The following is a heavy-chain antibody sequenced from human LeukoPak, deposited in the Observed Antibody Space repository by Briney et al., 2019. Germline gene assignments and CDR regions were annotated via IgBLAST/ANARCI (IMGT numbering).Heavy chain of an antibody. CDR2: ISYDVSNK. Sequence: PVRSLRLSCAASGFTFSSYAMHWVRQAPGKGLEWVAVISYDVSNKYYADSVKGRFTISRDNSKNTLYLQMNSLRAEDTAVYYCARHSLPYYYDSSGIDYWGQGNLVTVSS. CDR3: ARHSLPYYYDSSGIDY. CDR1: GFTFSSYA. V-gene: IGHV3-30*04. J-gene: IGHJ4*02. D-gene: IGHD3-22*01.